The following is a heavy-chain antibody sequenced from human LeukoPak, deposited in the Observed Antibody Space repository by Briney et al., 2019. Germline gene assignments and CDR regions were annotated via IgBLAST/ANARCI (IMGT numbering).Heavy chain of an antibody. J-gene: IGHJ5*02. Sequence: GGSLRLSCVASGFTFTNNWMTWFRQAPGKGLEWVANVNEDGSEQNYLDAVKGRFTISRDNAKNSVYLQMNSLRVEETAVYFCGRGRGWIDPWGQGTLVTVSS. CDR1: GFTFTNNW. CDR2: VNEDGSEQ. V-gene: IGHV3-7*01. CDR3: GRGRGWIDP. D-gene: IGHD5-24*01.